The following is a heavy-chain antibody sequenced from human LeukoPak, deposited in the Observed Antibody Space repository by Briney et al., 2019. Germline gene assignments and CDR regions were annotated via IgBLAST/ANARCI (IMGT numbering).Heavy chain of an antibody. J-gene: IGHJ4*02. CDR1: GFAFSSYG. Sequence: PGGSLRLSCAASGFAFSSYGMHWVRQAPGKGLEWMAVISYDGSNKYYADSVKGRFTISRDNSKNTLYLQMNSLRAEDTAVYYCAKEVIRAVAASFDYWGQGTLVTVSS. CDR2: ISYDGSNK. CDR3: AKEVIRAVAASFDY. D-gene: IGHD6-19*01. V-gene: IGHV3-30*18.